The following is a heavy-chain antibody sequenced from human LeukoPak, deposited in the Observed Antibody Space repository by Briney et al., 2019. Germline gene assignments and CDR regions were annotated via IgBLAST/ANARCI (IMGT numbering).Heavy chain of an antibody. J-gene: IGHJ6*03. V-gene: IGHV4-34*01. CDR1: GGSFSSYY. CDR2: INHSGSP. CDR3: ARVKIKGGVTIFKEYHYMDV. D-gene: IGHD3-3*01. Sequence: SETLSLTCAVYGGSFSSYYWSWIRQPPGKGLEWIGEINHSGSPNYNPSLKSRVTISVDTSKNQFSLRLSSVTAADTAVYYCARVKIKGGVTIFKEYHYMDVWGKGTTVTVSS.